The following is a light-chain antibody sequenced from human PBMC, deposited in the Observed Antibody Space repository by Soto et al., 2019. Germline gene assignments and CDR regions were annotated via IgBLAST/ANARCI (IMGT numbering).Light chain of an antibody. J-gene: IGKJ1*01. V-gene: IGKV1-27*01. CDR3: QTYNGAPTWT. CDR2: AAS. Sequence: DIQMTQSPSSLSASVGDRVTITCRASQGISNYLAWYQQKPGKGPKLLIYAASTLQSGVPSRFSGSGSGTDFTLTISSLQPEDVATYYCQTYNGAPTWTFGHGTKVEIK. CDR1: QGISNY.